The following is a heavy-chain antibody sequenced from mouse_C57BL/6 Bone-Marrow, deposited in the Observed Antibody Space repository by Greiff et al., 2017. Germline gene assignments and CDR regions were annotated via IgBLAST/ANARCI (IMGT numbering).Heavy chain of an antibody. Sequence: EVQLQQSGPELVKPGASVKISCKASGYSFTGYYMNWVKQSPEKSLEWIGEINPSTGGTTYNQKFKAKATLTVDKSSSTAYMQLKSLTSEDSAVYYCAIYDGAYWGQGTLVTVSA. J-gene: IGHJ3*01. V-gene: IGHV1-42*01. D-gene: IGHD2-12*01. CDR1: GYSFTGYY. CDR2: INPSTGGT. CDR3: AIYDGAY.